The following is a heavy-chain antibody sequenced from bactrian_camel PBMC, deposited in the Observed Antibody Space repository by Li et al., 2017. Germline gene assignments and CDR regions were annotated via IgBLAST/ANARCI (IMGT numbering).Heavy chain of an antibody. J-gene: IGHJ4*01. Sequence: QVQLVESGGGSVQAGGSLRLSCTASSRYAYSSYCLGWFRQAPGKERETVATLYTGTNSAYYADSMKGRFTISQDNAKNTLYLQMNSLKSEDTAVYYCAADGPRTVAAVTSLNAQVYNYWGQGTQVTVS. V-gene: IGHV3S1*01. CDR1: RYAYSSYC. D-gene: IGHD6*01. CDR3: AADGPRTVAAVTSLNAQVYNY. CDR2: LYTGTNSA.